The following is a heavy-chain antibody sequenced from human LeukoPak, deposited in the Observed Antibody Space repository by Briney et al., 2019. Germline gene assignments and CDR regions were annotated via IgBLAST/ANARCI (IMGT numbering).Heavy chain of an antibody. CDR2: IKQDGSEK. J-gene: IGHJ4*02. CDR1: GFTFSSYW. Sequence: GGSLRLSCAASGFTFSSYWMSWVRQAPGKGLEWVANIKQDGSEKYYVDSVKGRFTISRDNARNSLYLQMNSLRAEDTAVYYCARNRARSHEDYWGQGTLVTVSS. D-gene: IGHD2/OR15-2a*01. V-gene: IGHV3-7*01. CDR3: ARNRARSHEDY.